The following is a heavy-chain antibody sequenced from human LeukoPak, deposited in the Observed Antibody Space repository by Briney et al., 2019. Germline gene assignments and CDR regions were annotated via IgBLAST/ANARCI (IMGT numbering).Heavy chain of an antibody. J-gene: IGHJ4*02. Sequence: GESLKISCKGSGFIFTSYWIGWVRQVPGKGLEWRGIIYPGDSDTRYSPSFQGQVTISADKSISTAYLQWSSLKASDTAMYFCARQYYYGSGSYRDYWGQGTLVTVSS. CDR3: ARQYYYGSGSYRDY. V-gene: IGHV5-51*01. CDR1: GFIFTSYW. CDR2: IYPGDSDT. D-gene: IGHD3-10*01.